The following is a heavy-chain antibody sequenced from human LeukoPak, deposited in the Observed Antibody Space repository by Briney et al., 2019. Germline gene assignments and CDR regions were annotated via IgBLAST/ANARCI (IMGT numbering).Heavy chain of an antibody. D-gene: IGHD1-26*01. CDR1: GGSISGYK. CDR2: VYASGDT. CDR3: ARGIVGATAFDY. Sequence: SETLSLTCTVSGGSISGYKWSWFRQTAGKGLEWIGRVYASGDTNYNASLWSRVSMSVDTSKRQFSLNLYSVTAADTAFYFCARGIVGATAFDYSGRGALVTVSS. J-gene: IGHJ4*02. V-gene: IGHV4-4*07.